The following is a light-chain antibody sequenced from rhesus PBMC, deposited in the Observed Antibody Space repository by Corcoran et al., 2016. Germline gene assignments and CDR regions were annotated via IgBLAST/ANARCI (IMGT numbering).Light chain of an antibody. CDR3: RQVYSTPYS. Sequence: DIQMSQSPSSLSASVGDRVTITCRASQGISSDLNWYQQKPGKAPKLLIYYANSLASGVPSMFSGSGSGTDYTLTICSLPPEGFATYYCRQVYSTPYSFGQGAKVEIK. V-gene: IGKV1-32*03. J-gene: IGKJ2*01. CDR2: YAN. CDR1: QGISSD.